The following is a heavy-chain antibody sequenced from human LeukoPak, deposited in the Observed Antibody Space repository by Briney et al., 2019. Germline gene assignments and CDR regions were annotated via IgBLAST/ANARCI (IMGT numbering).Heavy chain of an antibody. Sequence: ASVKVSCKASGYTFTSYDINWVRQATGQGLEWMGWMNPNSGNTGYAQKFQGRVTMTRNTSISTAYMELSSLRSEDTAVYYCARGHSSGWEAEVDYWGQGTLVTVSS. D-gene: IGHD6-19*01. CDR2: MNPNSGNT. J-gene: IGHJ4*02. CDR1: GYTFTSYD. CDR3: ARGHSSGWEAEVDY. V-gene: IGHV1-8*01.